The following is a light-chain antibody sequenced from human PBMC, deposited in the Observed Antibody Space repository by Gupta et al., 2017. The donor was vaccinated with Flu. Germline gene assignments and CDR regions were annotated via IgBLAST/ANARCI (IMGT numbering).Light chain of an antibody. V-gene: IGLV2-18*01. CDR1: SSDVGSYNR. J-gene: IGLJ2*01. CDR2: EVS. Sequence: QPALTQPTSVSGPPRPSVTISCTGTSSDVGSYNRVSWYQQPPDTAPKLIIYEVSKRPSVVPNCFSESKSGNAASLTISGRQAEDEDDYYGSGDTRISTWVFGGGTELTVL. CDR3: SGDTRISTWV.